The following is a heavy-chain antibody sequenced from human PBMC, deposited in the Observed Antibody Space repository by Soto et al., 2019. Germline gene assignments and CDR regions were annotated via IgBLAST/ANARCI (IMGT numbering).Heavy chain of an antibody. CDR2: IYWDDDK. CDR1: GFSRSTSGVS. V-gene: IGHV2-5*02. J-gene: IGHJ3*02. D-gene: IGHD6-25*01. Sequence: SGPTLVNPTQTLTLTCTFSGFSRSTSGVSVGWIRQPPGKALEWLALIYWDDDKRYSPSLKSRLTITKDTSKNQEVLTTTNMDPVDTATYYWAHRLSAAATRAFDIWGQGTMVTVSS. CDR3: AHRLSAAATRAFDI.